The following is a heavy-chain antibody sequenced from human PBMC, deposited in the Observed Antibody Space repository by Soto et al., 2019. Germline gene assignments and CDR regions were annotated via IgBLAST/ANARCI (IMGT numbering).Heavy chain of an antibody. V-gene: IGHV3-13*01. CDR3: ARDSGYDLTQHGMHV. CDR1: GFTFNNYD. D-gene: IGHD5-12*01. Sequence: GGSLRLSCAASGFTFNNYDMHWVRQATGKGLEWVAVIGAAGDTHYPGSVKGRFTISRENGKNSVYLQMNSLRAGDTAIYYCARDSGYDLTQHGMHVWGQGTTVTVSS. CDR2: IGAAGDT. J-gene: IGHJ6*02.